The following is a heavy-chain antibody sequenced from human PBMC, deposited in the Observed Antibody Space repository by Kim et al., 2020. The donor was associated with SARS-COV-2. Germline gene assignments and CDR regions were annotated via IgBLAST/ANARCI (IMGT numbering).Heavy chain of an antibody. CDR3: AKSNGGYLHHDAFDI. CDR1: GFTFSSYA. D-gene: IGHD3-16*02. J-gene: IGHJ3*02. CDR2: ISGSGGST. V-gene: IGHV3-23*01. Sequence: GGSLRLSCAASGFTFSSYAMSWVRQAPGKGLEWVSAISGSGGSTYYADSVKGRFTISRDNSENTLYLQMNSLRAEDTAVYYCAKSNGGYLHHDAFDIWGRGTMVTVSS.